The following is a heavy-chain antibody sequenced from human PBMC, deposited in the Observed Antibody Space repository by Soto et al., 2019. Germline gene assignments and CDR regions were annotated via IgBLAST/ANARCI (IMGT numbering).Heavy chain of an antibody. D-gene: IGHD6-13*01. Sequence: QVQLVQSGAEVKKPGASVKVSCKASGYTLTDYYIHWARQPPGQGLEWMGWINPNSGGTKYVQNFQGRVTMTRDTSSSTAYMELSGLRSDDTAVYYCAKDGRGSNSFGWFYPWGQGTLVTFSS. CDR2: INPNSGGT. CDR1: GYTLTDYY. CDR3: AKDGRGSNSFGWFYP. V-gene: IGHV1-2*02. J-gene: IGHJ5*02.